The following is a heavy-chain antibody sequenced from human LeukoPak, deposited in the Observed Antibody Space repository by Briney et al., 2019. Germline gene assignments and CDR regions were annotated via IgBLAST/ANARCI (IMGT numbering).Heavy chain of an antibody. Sequence: GSLRLSCAASGFTFSSYSMNWVRQAPGRGLEWVSSISSSSSYIYYADSVKGRFTIYRDNAKNSLYLQMNSLRGEDAAVYYCARGESHDYGDYVAYWGQGTLVTVSS. CDR1: GFTFSSYS. CDR2: ISSSSSYI. D-gene: IGHD4-17*01. CDR3: ARGESHDYGDYVAY. V-gene: IGHV3-21*01. J-gene: IGHJ4*02.